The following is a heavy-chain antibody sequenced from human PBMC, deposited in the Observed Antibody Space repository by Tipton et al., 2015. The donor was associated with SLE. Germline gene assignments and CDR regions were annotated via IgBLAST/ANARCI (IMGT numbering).Heavy chain of an antibody. V-gene: IGHV4-59*08. CDR1: GGSISTYY. CDR3: ATQSDGMSGWYMDAFDI. CDR2: IYYSGST. D-gene: IGHD6-19*01. Sequence: TLSLTCTVSGGSISTYYWSWIRQPPGKGLEWIGYIYYSGSTNYNPSLKSRVTISVDTSKNQFSLKLRSVTAADTAVYYCATQSDGMSGWYMDAFDIWGQGTMVTVSS. J-gene: IGHJ3*02.